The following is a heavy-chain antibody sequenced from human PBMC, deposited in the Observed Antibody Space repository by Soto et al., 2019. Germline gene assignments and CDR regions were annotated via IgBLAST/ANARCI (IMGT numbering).Heavy chain of an antibody. V-gene: IGHV3-23*01. J-gene: IGHJ3*02. D-gene: IGHD3-10*01. CDR1: GFTFSSYA. Sequence: EVQLLESGGGLVQPGGSLRLSCAASGFTFSSYAMSWVRQAPGKGLEWVSANSGSGGSTYYADSVKGRFTISRDNSKNTLYLQMNSLRAEDTAVYYCAKVLYITLVRFEDSFDIWGQGRMVPVSS. CDR2: NSGSGGST. CDR3: AKVLYITLVRFEDSFDI.